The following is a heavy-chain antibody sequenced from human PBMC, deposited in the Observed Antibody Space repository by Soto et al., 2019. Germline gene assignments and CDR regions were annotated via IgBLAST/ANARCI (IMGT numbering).Heavy chain of an antibody. Sequence: ASVKVSCKASGYTFTSYGISWVRQAPGQGLEWMGWISAYNGNTNYAHKLQGRVTMTTDTSTSTAYMELRSLRSDDTAVYYCARGKAYDILTGYYFNWFDPWGQGTLVTVSS. CDR2: ISAYNGNT. CDR1: GYTFTSYG. D-gene: IGHD3-9*01. V-gene: IGHV1-18*01. J-gene: IGHJ5*02. CDR3: ARGKAYDILTGYYFNWFDP.